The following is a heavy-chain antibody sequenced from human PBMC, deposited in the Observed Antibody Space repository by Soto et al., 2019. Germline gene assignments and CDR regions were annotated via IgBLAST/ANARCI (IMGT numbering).Heavy chain of an antibody. J-gene: IGHJ6*04. Sequence: TLCRTCAIFSDRLSGSSAAWNCIRQSPSRVLDWLGRTYYRSNWNYDYEVSMKSRININQDTSKNQFSLQLNYVTPDVTAVYYRTIVWAEWTAVFYHAMEVWGEGTTVTLCS. CDR1: SDRLSGSSAA. CDR2: TYYRSNWNY. D-gene: IGHD1-26*01. CDR3: TIVWAEWTAVFYHAMEV. V-gene: IGHV6-1*01.